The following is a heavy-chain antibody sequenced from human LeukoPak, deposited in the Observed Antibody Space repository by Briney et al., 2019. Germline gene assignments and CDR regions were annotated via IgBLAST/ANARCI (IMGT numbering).Heavy chain of an antibody. CDR1: GGSISSSSYY. Sequence: PSETLSLTCTVSGGSISSSSYYWGWIRQPPGKGLEWIGSIYYSGSTYYNPSLKSRVTISVDTSKNQFSLKLSSVTAADTAVYYCARDPLNPVPLTYDYVWGSFRTAPSGCFDYWGQGTLVTVSS. D-gene: IGHD3-16*02. J-gene: IGHJ4*02. V-gene: IGHV4-39*07. CDR2: IYYSGST. CDR3: ARDPLNPVPLTYDYVWGSFRTAPSGCFDY.